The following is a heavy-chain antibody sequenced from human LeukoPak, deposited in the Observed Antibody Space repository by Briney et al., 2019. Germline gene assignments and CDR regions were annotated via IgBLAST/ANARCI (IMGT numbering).Heavy chain of an antibody. V-gene: IGHV4-30-4*08. Sequence: PSETLSLTCTVSGGSISSGDYYWSWIRQPPGKGLEWIGYIYYSGSTYYNPSLKSRVTISVDTFKNQFSLKLSSVTAADTAVYYCARQTQGIAAAATFDYWGQGTLVTVSS. CDR1: GGSISSGDYY. CDR2: IYYSGST. D-gene: IGHD6-13*01. CDR3: ARQTQGIAAAATFDY. J-gene: IGHJ4*02.